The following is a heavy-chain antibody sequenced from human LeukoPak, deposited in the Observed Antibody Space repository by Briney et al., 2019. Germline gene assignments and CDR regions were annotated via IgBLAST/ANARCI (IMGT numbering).Heavy chain of an antibody. D-gene: IGHD5-24*01. Sequence: NPSETLSLTCGVPGYSISSYYWSWIRQPPGKGLEWIGYIYNSGSIHYNPSLKSRVTISVDTSKNQFSLNLSSVTAADTAVYYCARVGEMATIRDWGQGSLVTVSS. CDR3: ARVGEMATIRD. CDR1: GYSISSYY. V-gene: IGHV4-59*01. J-gene: IGHJ4*02. CDR2: IYNSGSI.